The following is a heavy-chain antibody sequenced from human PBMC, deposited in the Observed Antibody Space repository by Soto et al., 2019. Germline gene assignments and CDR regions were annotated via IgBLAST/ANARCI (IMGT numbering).Heavy chain of an antibody. Sequence: GGSLRLSCAASGFTFSSYGMHWVRQAPGKGLEWVAVISYDGSNKYYADSVKGRFTISRDNSKNTLYLQMNSLRAEDTAVYYCAKDQGRFPIRGINWFDPWGQGTLVTVSS. CDR3: AKDQGRFPIRGINWFDP. CDR1: GFTFSSYG. D-gene: IGHD3-10*01. V-gene: IGHV3-30*18. J-gene: IGHJ5*02. CDR2: ISYDGSNK.